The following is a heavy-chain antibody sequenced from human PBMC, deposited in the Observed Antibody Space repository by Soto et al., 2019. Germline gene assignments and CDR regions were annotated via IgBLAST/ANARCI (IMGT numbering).Heavy chain of an antibody. Sequence: SETLSLTCTVSGGSISSYYWSWIRQPPGKGLEWIGYIYYSGSTNYNPSLKSRVTISVDTSKNQFSLKLSSVTAADTAVYYCARRYGGSFNDAFDIWGQGTMVTVSS. J-gene: IGHJ3*02. V-gene: IGHV4-59*01. D-gene: IGHD2-15*01. CDR3: ARRYGGSFNDAFDI. CDR2: IYYSGST. CDR1: GGSISSYY.